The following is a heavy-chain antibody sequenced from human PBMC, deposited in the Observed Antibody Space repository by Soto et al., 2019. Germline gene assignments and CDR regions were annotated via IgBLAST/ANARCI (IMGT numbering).Heavy chain of an antibody. J-gene: IGHJ6*03. V-gene: IGHV3-15*01. D-gene: IGHD3-3*01. Sequence: EVQLVESGGGLVKPGGSLRLSCAASGFTFSNAWMSWVRQAPGKGLEWVGRIKSKTDGGTTDYAAPVKSRFTISRDDSKNTLYLQMNSLKTGDTAVYYCTSLRDDFWSGYYTGARIYYMDVWGKGTTVTVSS. CDR1: GFTFSNAW. CDR3: TSLRDDFWSGYYTGARIYYMDV. CDR2: IKSKTDGGTT.